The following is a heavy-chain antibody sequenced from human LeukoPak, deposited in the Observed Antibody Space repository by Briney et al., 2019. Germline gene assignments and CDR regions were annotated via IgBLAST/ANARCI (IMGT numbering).Heavy chain of an antibody. CDR2: IIPILGIA. D-gene: IGHD6-13*01. Sequence: SVKVSWKASGGTFSSYAISWVRQAPGQGLEWMGRIIPILGIANYAQKFQGRVTITADKSTSTAYMELSSLRSERTAVYYCARGDSSSWYWVYYYYYGMDVWGQGTTVTVSS. CDR3: ARGDSSSWYWVYYYYYGMDV. V-gene: IGHV1-69*04. J-gene: IGHJ6*02. CDR1: GGTFSSYA.